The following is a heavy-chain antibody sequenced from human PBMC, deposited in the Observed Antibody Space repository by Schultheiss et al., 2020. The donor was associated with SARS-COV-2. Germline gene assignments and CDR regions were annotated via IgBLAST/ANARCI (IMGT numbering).Heavy chain of an antibody. J-gene: IGHJ4*02. CDR1: GGSISSYY. D-gene: IGHD6-6*01. CDR2: IYYSGST. V-gene: IGHV4-59*01. Sequence: SETLSLTCTVSGGSISSYYWSWIRQPAGKGLEWIGYIYYSGSTNYNPSLKSRVTISVDTSKNQFSLKLSSVTAADTAVYYCARGGSGYSSSSLLDWGQGTLVTVSS. CDR3: ARGGSGYSSSSLLD.